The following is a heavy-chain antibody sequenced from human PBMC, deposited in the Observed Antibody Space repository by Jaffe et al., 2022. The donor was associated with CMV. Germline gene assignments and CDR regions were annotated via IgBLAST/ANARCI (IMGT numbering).Heavy chain of an antibody. J-gene: IGHJ6*03. D-gene: IGHD7-27*01. CDR2: IWHDGSKK. CDR1: GFTFSNDG. Sequence: QVQLVESGGGVVQPGRSLRLSCVASGFTFSNDGMHWVRQAPGKGLEWVAVIWHDGSKKYSTNSVKGRFTISRDNSKNTLYLQVNSLRVEDTAVYYCARYWGSGYMNVWGRGTAVTVSS. CDR3: ARYWGSGYMNV. V-gene: IGHV3-33*08.